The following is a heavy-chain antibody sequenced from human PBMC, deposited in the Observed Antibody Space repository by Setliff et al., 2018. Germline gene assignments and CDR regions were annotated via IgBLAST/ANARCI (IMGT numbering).Heavy chain of an antibody. CDR2: IFSNDEK. V-gene: IGHV2-26*01. Sequence: SGPTLVNPTETLTLTCTVSGFSLSKARMGVSWIRQPPGKALEWLAHIFSNDEKSYSTSLKSRLTISKDTSKSQVVLTMTNMEPVDTATYYCARIVSGSYYWNYLGQGTLVTVSS. CDR1: GFSLSKARMG. CDR3: ARIVSGSYYWNY. J-gene: IGHJ4*02. D-gene: IGHD1-26*01.